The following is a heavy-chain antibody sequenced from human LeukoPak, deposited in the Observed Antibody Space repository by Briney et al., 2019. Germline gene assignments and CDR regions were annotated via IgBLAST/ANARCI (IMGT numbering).Heavy chain of an antibody. Sequence: PGGSLRLSCATSGFTFSDSAIHWVRQASGKGLEWVGRIRSKSNSYAANYAASVQGRFTLSRDGSKNTAYLQINSLKTEDTAMYYCTSTIYGSGKAGYWGQGTLVTVSS. D-gene: IGHD3-10*01. CDR2: IRSKSNSYAA. CDR3: TSTIYGSGKAGY. V-gene: IGHV3-73*01. CDR1: GFTFSDSA. J-gene: IGHJ4*02.